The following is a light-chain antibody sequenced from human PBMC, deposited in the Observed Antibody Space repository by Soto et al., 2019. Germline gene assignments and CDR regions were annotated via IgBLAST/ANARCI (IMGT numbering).Light chain of an antibody. CDR1: SGSVSTSYY. CDR3: VLYMGSGISV. CDR2: STN. J-gene: IGLJ2*01. V-gene: IGLV8-61*01. Sequence: QAVVTQEPSFSVSPGGTVTLTCGLSSGSVSTSYYPSWYQQTPGQAPRTLIYSTNTRSSGVPDRFSGSILGNKAALTITGAHADDESDYYCVLYMGSGISVFGGGTKVTVL.